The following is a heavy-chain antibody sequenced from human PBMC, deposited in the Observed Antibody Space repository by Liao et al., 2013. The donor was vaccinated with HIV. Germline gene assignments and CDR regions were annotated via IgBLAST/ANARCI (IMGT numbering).Heavy chain of an antibody. CDR1: GASVRSGDYY. J-gene: IGHJ5*02. D-gene: IGHD2-21*02. V-gene: IGHV4-30-4*08. CDR2: VYYSGST. CDR3: ARNNCRGGDCYIGYGWFDP. Sequence: QVQLQESGPGLLRPSETLSLTCSVSGASVRSGDYYWSWIRQPRGKGPEWIGYVYYSGSTYYNPSLKSRATLSVDTSKNQFSLRLTSVTAADTAVYYCARNNCRGGDCYIGYGWFDPWGRGNPSVAVSS.